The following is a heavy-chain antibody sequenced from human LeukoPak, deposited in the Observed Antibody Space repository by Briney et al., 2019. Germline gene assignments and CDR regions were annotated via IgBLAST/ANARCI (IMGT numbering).Heavy chain of an antibody. Sequence: ASVKVSCKASGYTFTSYGISWVRQAPGQRLEWMGWINAGNGNTKYSQELQGRVTITRDTSASTAHMELSSLRSDDMAVYYCARAEYSSSSLDYWGQGTLVTVSS. D-gene: IGHD6-6*01. V-gene: IGHV1-3*03. J-gene: IGHJ4*02. CDR1: GYTFTSYG. CDR3: ARAEYSSSSLDY. CDR2: INAGNGNT.